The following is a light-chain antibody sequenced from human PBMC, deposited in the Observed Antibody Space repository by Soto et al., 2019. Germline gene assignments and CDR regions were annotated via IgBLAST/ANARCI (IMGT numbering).Light chain of an antibody. J-gene: IGLJ1*01. CDR2: DVS. CDR1: SSDVGGYNY. Sequence: QSALTQPASVSGSPGQSIAISCTGTSSDVGGYNYVSWYQQHQGKAPKLLINDVSNRPSGVSSRFSGSKSGNTASLTISGLQAEDEAYYYCSSYTISSTYVFGTGTKLTVL. CDR3: SSYTISSTYV. V-gene: IGLV2-14*01.